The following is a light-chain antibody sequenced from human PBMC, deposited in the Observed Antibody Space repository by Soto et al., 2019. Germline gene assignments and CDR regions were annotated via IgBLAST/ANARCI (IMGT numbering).Light chain of an antibody. Sequence: QPVLTQSSSASASLGSSVKLTCTLSSGHSSNIIAWHQQQPGKAPRYLMKLEGSGSYNKGSGVPDRFSGSSSGADRYLTIANLQFEDKADYYCETWDSNTRVFGGGTQLTVL. CDR2: LEGSGSY. V-gene: IGLV4-60*02. J-gene: IGLJ3*02. CDR3: ETWDSNTRV. CDR1: SGHSSNI.